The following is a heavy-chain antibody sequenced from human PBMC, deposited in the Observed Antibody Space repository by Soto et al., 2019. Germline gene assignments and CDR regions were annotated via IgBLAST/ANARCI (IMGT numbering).Heavy chain of an antibody. Sequence: EMQLVESGGGLVQPGESLRLSCAASGFSVSSNYMSWVRQAPGKGLEWVSVIYAGGNTHYADSVEGRFTISRDNSNNMWYLQMDSLRAEDTAVYYCVREKVTMIVGFYYFDYWGQGTRVTVSS. D-gene: IGHD3-22*01. CDR1: GFSVSSNY. V-gene: IGHV3-66*01. J-gene: IGHJ4*02. CDR3: VREKVTMIVGFYYFDY. CDR2: IYAGGNT.